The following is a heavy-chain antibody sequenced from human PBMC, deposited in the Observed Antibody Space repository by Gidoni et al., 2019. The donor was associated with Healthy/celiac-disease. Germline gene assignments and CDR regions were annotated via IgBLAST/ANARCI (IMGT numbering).Heavy chain of an antibody. D-gene: IGHD2-21*01. CDR1: GFTVSSNY. CDR3: ARGGDEGRGYFDY. CDR2: IYSGGST. J-gene: IGHJ4*02. Sequence: EVQLVESGGGLVQPGGSLRLSCAASGFTVSSNYMSWVRQAPGKGLEWVSVIYSGGSTYYADSVKGRFTISRDNSKNTLYLQMNSLRAEDTAVYYCARGGDEGRGYFDYWGQGTLVTVSS. V-gene: IGHV3-66*02.